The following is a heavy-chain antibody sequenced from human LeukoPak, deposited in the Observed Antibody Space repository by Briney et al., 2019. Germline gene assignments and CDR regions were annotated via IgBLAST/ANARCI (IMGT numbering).Heavy chain of an antibody. CDR3: ARDFIAQSPIPGY. J-gene: IGHJ4*02. Sequence: SETLSLTCTVSGGSISSYYWSWIRQPPGKGLEWIGYIYHSGGTYYNPSLKSRVTISLDRSKNQFSLKLTSVTAADTAVYYCARDFIAQSPIPGYWGQGTLVSVSS. CDR2: IYHSGGT. D-gene: IGHD6-13*01. V-gene: IGHV4-30-2*01. CDR1: GGSISSYY.